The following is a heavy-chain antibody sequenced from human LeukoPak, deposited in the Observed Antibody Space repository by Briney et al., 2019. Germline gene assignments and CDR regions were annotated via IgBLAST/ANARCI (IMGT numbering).Heavy chain of an antibody. J-gene: IGHJ4*02. D-gene: IGHD3-22*01. Sequence: SETLSLTCTVSGGSISTYYWGWIRQPPGKGLEWIGYIYYSGSTNYSPSLKSRVTMSVDTSKNHVSLRLTSVTAADTAVYYCASVTAESIGYYRFADYWGQGTLVTVSS. CDR1: GGSISTYY. V-gene: IGHV4-59*01. CDR3: ASVTAESIGYYRFADY. CDR2: IYYSGST.